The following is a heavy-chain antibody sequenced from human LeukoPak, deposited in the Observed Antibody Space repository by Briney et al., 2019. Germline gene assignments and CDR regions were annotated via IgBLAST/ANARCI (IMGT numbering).Heavy chain of an antibody. CDR2: IYYTGST. J-gene: IGHJ4*02. CDR1: VYSISRGYY. Sequence: SETLSLTCAVSVYSISRGYYWGWIGQPPGKGLDWIGNIYYTGSTYYNPSLKSPVTISIDTSKNQFSLKMTSVTAADTAVYYCGREVGYSNYDSHWGQGTLVTVSS. V-gene: IGHV4-38-2*02. D-gene: IGHD4-11*01. CDR3: GREVGYSNYDSH.